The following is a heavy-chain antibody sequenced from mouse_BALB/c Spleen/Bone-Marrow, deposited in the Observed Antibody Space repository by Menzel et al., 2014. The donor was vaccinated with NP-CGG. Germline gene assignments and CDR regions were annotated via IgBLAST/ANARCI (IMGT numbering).Heavy chain of an antibody. D-gene: IGHD1-1*01. CDR3: ARELVRGMDY. J-gene: IGHJ4*01. Sequence: QVQLQQSGAELVRPGTSVKVSCKASGYAFTNYWIEWIKQGPGQGLEWIGVINPGSGGINYNGKFKGKATLTADKSSSTAYMQLSSLTSDDSAVYFCARELVRGMDYWGQGTSVTVSS. V-gene: IGHV1-54*01. CDR2: INPGSGGI. CDR1: GYAFTNYW.